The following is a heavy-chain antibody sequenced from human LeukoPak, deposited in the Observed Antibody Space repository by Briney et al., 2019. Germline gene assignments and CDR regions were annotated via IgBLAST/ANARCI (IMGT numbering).Heavy chain of an antibody. D-gene: IGHD3-10*01. CDR1: GGSISSYY. CDR2: IYYSGST. Sequence: SETLSLTCTVSGGSISSYYWSWIRQPPGEGLEWIGYIYYSGSTNYNPSLKSRVTISVDTSKNQFSLKLSSVTAADTAVYYCARTWYYGSGSYYSLYYYYGMDVWGQGTTVTVSS. V-gene: IGHV4-59*08. J-gene: IGHJ6*02. CDR3: ARTWYYGSGSYYSLYYYYGMDV.